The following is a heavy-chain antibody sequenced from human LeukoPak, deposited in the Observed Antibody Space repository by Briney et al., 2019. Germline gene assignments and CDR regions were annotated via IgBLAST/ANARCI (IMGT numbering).Heavy chain of an antibody. CDR1: GYTFTSYG. V-gene: IGHV1-8*02. J-gene: IGHJ5*02. D-gene: IGHD1-26*01. CDR3: ARGLRMPGGLS. CDR2: VNPNSAST. Sequence: ASVKVSCKASGYTFTSYGINWFRQAPGQGLEWMGWVNPNSASTDYAQKFQGRVTMTGDTSIDTAYMELSSLRSEDTAVYYCARGLRMPGGLSWGQGTLVTVSS.